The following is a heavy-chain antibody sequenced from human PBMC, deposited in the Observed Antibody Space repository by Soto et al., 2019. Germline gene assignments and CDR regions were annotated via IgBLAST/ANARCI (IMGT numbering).Heavy chain of an antibody. V-gene: IGHV3-48*02. CDR2: ISGGGRTI. J-gene: IGHJ4*02. Sequence: EVQLVESGGGSVQPGGSLRLSCAASGFTFSTFSMNWVRQAPGRGLEWISYISGGGRTISYADSVKGRFTISRDNAKNSLDLQMDSLTDEDTAVYYCARDLGWAFDSWGQGTLVTVSS. CDR3: ARDLGWAFDS. CDR1: GFTFSTFS. D-gene: IGHD6-19*01.